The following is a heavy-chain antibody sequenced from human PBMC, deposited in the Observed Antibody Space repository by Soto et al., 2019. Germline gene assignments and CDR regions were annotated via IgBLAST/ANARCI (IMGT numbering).Heavy chain of an antibody. V-gene: IGHV4-34*01. J-gene: IGHJ4*02. CDR1: GLTFSKFE. CDR3: ARGPYYDVNRGYMPFDD. CDR2: STHTGTS. Sequence: SGGSLRLSCEVSGLTFSKFEMTWIRHIPGKGLEWIGESTHTGTSNYNPSLTSRVTISVDTSRSRFSLKLTSVTAADTGVYFCARGPYYDVNRGYMPFDDWGQGTRVTVSS. D-gene: IGHD3-16*01.